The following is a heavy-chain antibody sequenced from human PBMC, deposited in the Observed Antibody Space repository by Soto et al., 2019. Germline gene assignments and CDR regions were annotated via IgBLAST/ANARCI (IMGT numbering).Heavy chain of an antibody. CDR2: IYDSGTT. V-gene: IGHV4-30-2*01. D-gene: IGHD2-15*01. Sequence: PSETLSLTCAVSGGSISSGGYSWSWIRQPPGKGLEWIGYIYDSGTTYYSPSLKSRATISIDRSKNYFSLKLSSVTAADTAVYYCAREHCSGGRCANWFDLWGQGILVTVSS. CDR3: AREHCSGGRCANWFDL. J-gene: IGHJ5*02. CDR1: GGSISSGGYS.